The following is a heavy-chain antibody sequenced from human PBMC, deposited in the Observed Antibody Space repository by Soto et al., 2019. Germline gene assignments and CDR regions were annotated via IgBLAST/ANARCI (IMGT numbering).Heavy chain of an antibody. CDR2: ISAYNGNT. Sequence: ASVKVSCKASGYTFTSYGISWVRQAPGQGLEWMGWISAYNGNTNYAQKLQGRVTMTTDTSTSTAYMELRSLRSDDTAVYYCARDIMTTVVTRWFEPWGQGTLVTVSS. J-gene: IGHJ5*02. CDR1: GYTFTSYG. CDR3: ARDIMTTVVTRWFEP. D-gene: IGHD4-17*01. V-gene: IGHV1-18*01.